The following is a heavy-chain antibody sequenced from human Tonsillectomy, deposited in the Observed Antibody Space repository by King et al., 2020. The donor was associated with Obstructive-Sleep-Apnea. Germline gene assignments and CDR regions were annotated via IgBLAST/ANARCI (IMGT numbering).Heavy chain of an antibody. CDR1: GFTFSAYA. V-gene: IGHV3-30*04. J-gene: IGHJ6*02. CDR3: ARQTYGEYLVFSGLAF. D-gene: IGHD4-17*01. CDR2: ISYDGTYK. Sequence: QVQLVESGGGVVQPGRSLRLSCAASGFTFSAYAMHWVRQAPGKGLEWVAIISYDGTYKYYADSVKGRFTISRDNSKSTLYLQMNSLSAEDTAVYHCARQTYGEYLVFSGLAFWGQATAVTVSS.